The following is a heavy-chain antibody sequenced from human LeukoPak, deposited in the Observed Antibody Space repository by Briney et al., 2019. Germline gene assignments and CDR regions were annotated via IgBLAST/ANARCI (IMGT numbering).Heavy chain of an antibody. CDR3: AMLPAGFFDY. CDR1: GGTFSSYA. CDR2: IIPIFGTA. J-gene: IGHJ4*02. D-gene: IGHD6-19*01. V-gene: IGHV1-69*13. Sequence: SVNVSCKASGGTFSSYAISWVRPAPGQGLEWMGGIIPIFGTANYAQKFQGRVTITADESTSTAYMELSSLRAEDTAVYYCAMLPAGFFDYWGQGTLVTVSS.